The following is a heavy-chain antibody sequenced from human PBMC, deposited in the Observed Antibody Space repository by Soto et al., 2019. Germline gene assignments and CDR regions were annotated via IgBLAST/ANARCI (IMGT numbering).Heavy chain of an antibody. Sequence: QVQLQESGPGLVKPSGTLSLTCAVSGGSISSSNWWSWVRQPPGKGLEWIGEIYHSGSTNYNPSLKSRVTIXXDXSXXQFSLKLSSVTAADTAVYYCARGYCSGGSCYPFDYWGQGTLVTVSS. D-gene: IGHD2-15*01. J-gene: IGHJ4*02. CDR2: IYHSGST. CDR3: ARGYCSGGSCYPFDY. V-gene: IGHV4-4*02. CDR1: GGSISSSNW.